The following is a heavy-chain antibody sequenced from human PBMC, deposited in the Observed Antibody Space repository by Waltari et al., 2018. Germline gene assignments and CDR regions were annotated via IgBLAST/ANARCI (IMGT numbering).Heavy chain of an antibody. CDR3: AKVPGTSQLYYLDN. Sequence: EVRLVESGGGLVQPGGSLRLSCAACGFSFTTTWMSWIRQAPGRGLERVSNINVDGSHEYYLDSVKGRFTISRDNAKNSLYLQMNSLRPEDTAVYYCAKVPGTSQLYYLDNWGQGTLVTVSS. J-gene: IGHJ4*02. D-gene: IGHD1-1*01. CDR2: INVDGSHE. V-gene: IGHV3-7*01. CDR1: GFSFTTTW.